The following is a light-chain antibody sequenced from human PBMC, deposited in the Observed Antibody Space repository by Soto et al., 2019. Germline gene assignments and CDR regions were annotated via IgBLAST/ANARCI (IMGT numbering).Light chain of an antibody. V-gene: IGKV3-15*01. CDR3: QQYFNWPLTWT. J-gene: IGKJ3*01. Sequence: ELVLTQSPGTLSLSPGERATVSCRASQTISRNYLVWYQQIPGQAPRLLVYGASTRATGVPARFSGSGSGIEFTLTISSLQSEDSAFYYCQQYFNWPLTWTFGPGTKVDIK. CDR1: QTISRN. CDR2: GAS.